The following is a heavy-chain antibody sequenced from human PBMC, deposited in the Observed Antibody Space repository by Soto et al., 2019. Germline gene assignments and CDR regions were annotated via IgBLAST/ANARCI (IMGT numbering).Heavy chain of an antibody. J-gene: IGHJ3*02. CDR3: AKDLGSGSYLFDAFDI. Sequence: PGGSLRLSCAASGFTFSSYAMHWVRQAPGKGLEWVAVISHDGSNKYYADSVKGRFTISRDNSKNTLYLQMNSLRAEDTAVYYCAKDLGSGSYLFDAFDIWGQGTMVTVSS. V-gene: IGHV3-30-3*01. CDR1: GFTFSSYA. D-gene: IGHD1-26*01. CDR2: ISHDGSNK.